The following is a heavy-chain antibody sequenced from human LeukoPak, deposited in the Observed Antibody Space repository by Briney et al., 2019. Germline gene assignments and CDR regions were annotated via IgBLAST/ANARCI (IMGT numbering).Heavy chain of an antibody. CDR2: ISSSSSYI. CDR3: ARDDGDGGAFDI. D-gene: IGHD4-17*01. J-gene: IGHJ3*02. V-gene: IGHV3-21*01. Sequence: PGGSLRLSCAASGFTFSSYSMNWVRQAPGKGLEWVSSISSSSSYIYYADSVKGRFTISRDNAKNSLYLQMNSLRAEDTAVYYCARDDGDGGAFDIWGQGTMVTVSS. CDR1: GFTFSSYS.